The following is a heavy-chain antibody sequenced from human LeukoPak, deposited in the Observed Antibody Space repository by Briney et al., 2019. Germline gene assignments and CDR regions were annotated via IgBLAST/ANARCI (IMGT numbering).Heavy chain of an antibody. Sequence: AVNVSCKDSGVSFNKYTMIWVRQAPGQGLEWMGRIITTLGIANHAQKFQGRVTITADTSTSTVYMELSSLSAEDTAVYFCAREYPRAFDLWGQGTMVTVSS. V-gene: IGHV1-69*04. CDR2: IITTLGIA. D-gene: IGHD2-2*02. CDR1: GVSFNKYT. J-gene: IGHJ3*01. CDR3: AREYPRAFDL.